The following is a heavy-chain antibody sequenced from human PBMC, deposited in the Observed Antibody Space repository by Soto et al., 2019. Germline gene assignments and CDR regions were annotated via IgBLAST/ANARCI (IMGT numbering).Heavy chain of an antibody. J-gene: IGHJ6*04. CDR1: GYTFTRSG. V-gene: IGHV1-18*01. Sequence: EASVKVSCKASGYTFTRSGISWVRQAPGQGLEWMGWISTYNGDTNYAQTFQGRVTMTTDTSTSTVHMEVRSLRSDDTAVYYCAREGGAPYYYYGRDVWGKGTPVTVSP. CDR2: ISTYNGDT. CDR3: AREGGAPYYYYGRDV. D-gene: IGHD3-10*01.